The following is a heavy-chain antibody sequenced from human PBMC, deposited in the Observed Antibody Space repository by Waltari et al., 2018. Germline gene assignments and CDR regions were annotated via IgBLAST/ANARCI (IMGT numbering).Heavy chain of an antibody. Sequence: EVQLVASGGGLVKPGGSLRLSCAASGFPFSSYSSNWVRQAPGKGLEWVSYISSSSSYIYYADSVKGRFTISRDNNKNSLYLKMNSLRAEDTAVYYCARRQAQVGYFDLWGRGTLVTVSS. CDR1: GFPFSSYS. CDR2: ISSSSSYI. V-gene: IGHV3-21*01. CDR3: ARRQAQVGYFDL. D-gene: IGHD1-26*01. J-gene: IGHJ2*01.